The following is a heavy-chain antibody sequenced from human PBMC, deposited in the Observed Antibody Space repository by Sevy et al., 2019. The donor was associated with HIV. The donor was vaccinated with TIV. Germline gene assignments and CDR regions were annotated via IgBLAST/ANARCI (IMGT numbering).Heavy chain of an antibody. CDR1: GFSFSSYF. CDR3: ARDIEGNGNGYFGY. V-gene: IGHV3-21*01. D-gene: IGHD2-8*01. Sequence: GGSLRLSCAASGFSFSSYFINWVRQAPGKGLEWVASIGRSSSHIYYADSVEGRFTISRDNAKNSMDLQMNSLRVEDTALYYCARDIEGNGNGYFGYWGQGALVTVSS. J-gene: IGHJ4*02. CDR2: IGRSSSHI.